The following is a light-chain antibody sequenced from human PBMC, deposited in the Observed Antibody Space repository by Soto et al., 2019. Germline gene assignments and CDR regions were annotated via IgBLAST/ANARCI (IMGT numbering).Light chain of an antibody. CDR2: GAS. Sequence: EIVMTQSPATLSVSPGGRATLSCRASQSIGDTLAWYQQKPGQAPRLLISGASTRAADIPDRFSGSGSGTEFTLTISSLQSEDFAVYYCQQYNNWPWTFGQGTKVDIK. V-gene: IGKV3D-15*01. J-gene: IGKJ1*01. CDR3: QQYNNWPWT. CDR1: QSIGDT.